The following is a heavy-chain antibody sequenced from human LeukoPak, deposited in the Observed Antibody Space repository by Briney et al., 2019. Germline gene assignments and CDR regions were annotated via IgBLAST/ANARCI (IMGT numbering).Heavy chain of an antibody. CDR2: ISAYNGNT. CDR3: ARGLARKGGIAAVWVWFDP. CDR1: GYKFSSYG. V-gene: IGHV1-18*01. D-gene: IGHD6-13*01. Sequence: ASVKVSCKASGYKFSSYGISWVRQAPGQGLEWMGWISAYNGNTNYAQNLQGRVTMTTDTSTSTAYMELRSLRSDDTAVYYCARGLARKGGIAAVWVWFDPWGQGTLVTVSS. J-gene: IGHJ5*02.